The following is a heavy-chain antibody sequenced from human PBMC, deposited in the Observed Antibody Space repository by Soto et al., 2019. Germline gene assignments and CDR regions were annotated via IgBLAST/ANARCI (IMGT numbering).Heavy chain of an antibody. Sequence: QVQLVQSGAEVKKPGSSVKVSCQTSGGSFGIYPISWVRQAPGQGLEWVGRVIPILNGANYKKKLHGRLTLTADKSTTTAYMELSSLTSEDTAVYYCARESTSGLDYWGQGTLVTVSS. CDR1: GGSFGIYP. CDR2: VIPILNGA. J-gene: IGHJ4*02. V-gene: IGHV1-69*04. D-gene: IGHD2-2*01. CDR3: ARESTSGLDY.